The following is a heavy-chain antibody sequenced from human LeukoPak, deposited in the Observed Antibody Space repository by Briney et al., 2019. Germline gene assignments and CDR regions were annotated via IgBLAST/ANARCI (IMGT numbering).Heavy chain of an antibody. V-gene: IGHV4-30-2*01. CDR1: GGSISSGGYS. CDR3: AGMVRGVISMAFDY. D-gene: IGHD3-10*01. J-gene: IGHJ4*02. CDR2: IYHSGST. Sequence: SQTLSLTCAVSGGSISSGGYSWSWLRQPPGKGLEWIGYIYHSGSTYYNPSLKRRVTISVDRSKNQFSLKLSSVTAADTAVYYCAGMVRGVISMAFDYWGQGTLVTVSS.